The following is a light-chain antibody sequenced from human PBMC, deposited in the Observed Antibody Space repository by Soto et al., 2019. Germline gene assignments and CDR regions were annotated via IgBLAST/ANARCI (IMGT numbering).Light chain of an antibody. J-gene: IGKJ2*01. Sequence: DIQMTQSPSTLSASVGAGVTITCRASQNISVWLAWSQQRPGKAPKFLMYDASSLEAGVPSTLGGCGSGTGFTLAIRGLQPVACATYDCQQYYNSSPTSGEGT. CDR3: QQYYNSSPT. CDR1: QNISVW. V-gene: IGKV1-5*01. CDR2: DAS.